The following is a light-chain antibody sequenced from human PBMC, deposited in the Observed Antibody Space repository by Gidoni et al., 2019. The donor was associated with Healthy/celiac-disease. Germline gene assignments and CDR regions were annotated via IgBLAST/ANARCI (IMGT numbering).Light chain of an antibody. CDR3: SSYTSSSTLGV. CDR1: SSDVGGYNY. J-gene: IGLJ1*01. V-gene: IGLV2-14*01. Sequence: QYALTQPASVSGSPGQSLTISCTGTSSDVGGYNYVSWYQQHPGKAPKLMIYEVSNRPSGVSNRFSGSKSGNTASLTISGLQAEDEADYYCSSYTSSSTLGVFGTGTKVTVL. CDR2: EVS.